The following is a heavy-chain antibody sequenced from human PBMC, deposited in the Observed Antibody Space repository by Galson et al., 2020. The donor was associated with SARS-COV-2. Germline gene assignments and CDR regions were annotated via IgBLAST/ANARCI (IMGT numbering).Heavy chain of an antibody. CDR3: ARGRQYRVIFTNYYDMDV. Sequence: ASVKVSCKDSGYTFTNYDINWVRQATGQGLEWMGWMNPTSGNTGFAQKFQGRVTITSDTSINTAYMELSSLRSEDTAVYYCARGRQYRVIFTNYYDMDVWGKGTTVTIS. CDR2: MNPTSGNT. J-gene: IGHJ6*03. CDR1: GYTFTNYD. V-gene: IGHV1-8*03. D-gene: IGHD2-2*01.